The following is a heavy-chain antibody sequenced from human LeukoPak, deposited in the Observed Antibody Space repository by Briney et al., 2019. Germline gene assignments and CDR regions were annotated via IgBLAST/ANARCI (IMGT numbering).Heavy chain of an antibody. Sequence: GGSLRLSCAASGFTFSNAWMSWVRQAPGKGLEWVGRIKSKIDGGTTDYAAPVKGRFTIPRDDSKNTLYLQMSSLKTEDTAVYYCTTPTIWGQGTLVTVSS. V-gene: IGHV3-15*01. J-gene: IGHJ4*02. CDR1: GFTFSNAW. CDR3: TTPTI. D-gene: IGHD4/OR15-4a*01. CDR2: IKSKIDGGTT.